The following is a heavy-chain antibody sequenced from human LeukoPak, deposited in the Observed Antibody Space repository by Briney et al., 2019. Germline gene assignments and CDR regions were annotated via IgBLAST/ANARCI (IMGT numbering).Heavy chain of an antibody. CDR3: ARDYHGDDY. CDR1: GYFISSGYY. CDR2: IYHSGST. D-gene: IGHD7-27*01. Sequence: SETLSLTCTVSGYFISSGYYWGWTRQPPGKGLEWIGSIYHSGSTYYNPSLKSRVTISVDTSKNQFSLKLSSVTAADTAVYYCARDYHGDDYWGQGTLVTVSS. J-gene: IGHJ4*02. V-gene: IGHV4-38-2*02.